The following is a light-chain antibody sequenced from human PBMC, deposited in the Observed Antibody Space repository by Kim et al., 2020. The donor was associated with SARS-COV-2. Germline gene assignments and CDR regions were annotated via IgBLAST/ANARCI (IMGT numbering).Light chain of an antibody. V-gene: IGLV1-51*01. CDR3: GTWDSSLSAVV. J-gene: IGLJ1*01. Sequence: GQKVTISFSGSSSNIGNNYVSWYQQLPGTAPKLLIYDNNKRPSGIPDRFSGSKSGTSATLGITGLQTGDEADYYCGTWDSSLSAVVFGTGTKVTVL. CDR2: DNN. CDR1: SSNIGNNY.